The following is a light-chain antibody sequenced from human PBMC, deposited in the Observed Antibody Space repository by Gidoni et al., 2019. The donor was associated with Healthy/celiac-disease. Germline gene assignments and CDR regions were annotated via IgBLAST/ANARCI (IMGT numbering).Light chain of an antibody. J-gene: IGKJ3*01. CDR1: QSISSY. Sequence: DIEMTQSPSSLSASVGDRVTITCRASQSISSYLNSYQQKPGKAPKLLIYAASSLQSGVPSRFSGSGSGTDFTLTISSLQPEDFATYYCQQSYSAGFTFGPGTKVDIK. CDR2: AAS. V-gene: IGKV1-39*01. CDR3: QQSYSAGFT.